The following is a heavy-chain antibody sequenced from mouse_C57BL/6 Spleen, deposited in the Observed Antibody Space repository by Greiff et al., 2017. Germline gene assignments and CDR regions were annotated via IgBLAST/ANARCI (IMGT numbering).Heavy chain of an antibody. J-gene: IGHJ4*01. CDR3: ARNGYYLYAMDY. Sequence: EVMLVESGGGLVKPGGSLTLSCAASGFTFSDYGMHWVRQAPEKGLEWVAYISSGSSTIYYADTVKGRFTISRDNAKNTLFLQMTSLTSEDTAMYYCARNGYYLYAMDYWGQGTSVTVSS. V-gene: IGHV5-17*01. CDR1: GFTFSDYG. CDR2: ISSGSSTI. D-gene: IGHD2-3*01.